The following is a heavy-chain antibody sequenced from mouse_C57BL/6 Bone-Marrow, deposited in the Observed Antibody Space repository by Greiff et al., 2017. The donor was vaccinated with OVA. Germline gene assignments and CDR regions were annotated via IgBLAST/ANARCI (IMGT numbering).Heavy chain of an antibody. CDR3: ARSPRYVSSGGFAY. V-gene: IGHV1-64*01. J-gene: IGHJ3*01. CDR1: GYTFTSYW. Sequence: QVQLQQPGAELVKPGASVKLSCKASGYTFTSYWMHWVKQRPGQGLEWIGMIHPNSGSTNYNEKFKSKATLTVDKSSSTAYMQLSSLTSEDSAVYYCARSPRYVSSGGFAYWGQGTLVTVSA. CDR2: IHPNSGST. D-gene: IGHD1-1*01.